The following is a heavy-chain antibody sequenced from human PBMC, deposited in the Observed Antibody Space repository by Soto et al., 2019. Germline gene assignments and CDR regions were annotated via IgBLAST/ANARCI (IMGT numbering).Heavy chain of an antibody. Sequence: SETLSLTCAVSGGSIISHLWSWIRQPPGKGLEWIGYVSHSGSTTHNPSLKSRVTISLDTSKNQVSLQLRSVTAADTAVYYCVREGPLSGDAFDIWGRGTKLTVSS. J-gene: IGHJ3*02. V-gene: IGHV4-59*11. CDR3: VREGPLSGDAFDI. CDR1: GGSIISHL. D-gene: IGHD3-16*01. CDR2: VSHSGST.